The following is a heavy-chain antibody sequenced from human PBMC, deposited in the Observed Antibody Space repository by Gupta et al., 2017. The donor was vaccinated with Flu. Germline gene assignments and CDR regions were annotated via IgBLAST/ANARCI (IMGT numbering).Heavy chain of an antibody. D-gene: IGHD6-6*01. J-gene: IGHJ4*02. CDR2: TSEGKGNR. V-gene: IGHV1-3*01. CDR3: AREKTLPARRSGAGSFDH. Sequence: GQRLEWMVWTSEGKGNRKNSQKFKDRVTITRDTSASTAYMVLSSLRSEETAVYFCAREKTLPARRSGAGSFDHWGQGTLVTVSS.